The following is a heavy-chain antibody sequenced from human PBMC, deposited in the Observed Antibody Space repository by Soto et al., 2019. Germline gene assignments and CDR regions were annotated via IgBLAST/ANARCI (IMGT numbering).Heavy chain of an antibody. CDR2: ISGSGGST. D-gene: IGHD3-3*01. CDR3: AKDRFNDFLHWLDP. V-gene: IGHV3-23*01. CDR1: GFTFSSYA. J-gene: IGHJ5*02. Sequence: GGSLRLSCAASGFTFSSYAMAWVRQPPGKGLEWVSFISGSGGSTYNADSVKGRFTISRDNSKNIVFLQMNSLRAEDTAVYYCAKDRFNDFLHWLDPWGQGTLVTVSS.